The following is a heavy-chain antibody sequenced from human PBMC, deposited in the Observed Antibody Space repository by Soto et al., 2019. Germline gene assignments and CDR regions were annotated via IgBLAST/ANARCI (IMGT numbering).Heavy chain of an antibody. CDR3: AKAPMYGESLLRYYYYGMDV. J-gene: IGHJ6*02. CDR2: ISGSGGST. D-gene: IGHD3-10*01. Sequence: GVSLRLSCAASGFTFSSYAMSWVRQAPGKGLEWVSAISGSGGSTYYADSVKGRFTISRDNSKNTLYLQMNSLRAEDTAVYYCAKAPMYGESLLRYYYYGMDVWGQGTTVTVSS. CDR1: GFTFSSYA. V-gene: IGHV3-23*01.